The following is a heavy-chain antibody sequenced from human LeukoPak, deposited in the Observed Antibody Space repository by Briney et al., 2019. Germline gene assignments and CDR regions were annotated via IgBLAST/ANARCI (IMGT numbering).Heavy chain of an antibody. CDR3: AKSPELRRLAHDY. CDR2: ISGSGGST. Sequence: PGGSLRLSCAASGFTFDDYGMSWVRQAPGKGLEWVSAISGSGGSTYHADSVKGRFTISRDNSKNTLYLQMNSLRAEDTAVYYCAKSPELRRLAHDYWGQGTLVTVSS. V-gene: IGHV3-23*01. CDR1: GFTFDDYG. D-gene: IGHD1-26*01. J-gene: IGHJ4*02.